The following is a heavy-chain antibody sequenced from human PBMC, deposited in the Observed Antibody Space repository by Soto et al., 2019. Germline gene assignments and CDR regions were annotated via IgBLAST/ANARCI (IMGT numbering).Heavy chain of an antibody. J-gene: IGHJ6*02. Sequence: GGSLRLSCAVSGFSFSSYALHWVRQAPGKGLEWVAFISYDGSNKAYADSVKGRFTISRENSKNTLYLQMNSLRPEDTAVYYCARDRTMVRGVISYYGMDVWGQGTTVTVSS. D-gene: IGHD3-10*01. CDR1: GFSFSSYA. CDR2: ISYDGSNK. V-gene: IGHV3-30-3*01. CDR3: ARDRTMVRGVISYYGMDV.